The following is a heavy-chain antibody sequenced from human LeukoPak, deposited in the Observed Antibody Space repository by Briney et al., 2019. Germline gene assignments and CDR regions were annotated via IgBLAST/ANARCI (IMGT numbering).Heavy chain of an antibody. CDR3: ARSPYDSSGYYYFDY. J-gene: IGHJ4*02. D-gene: IGHD3-22*01. Sequence: GGSLRLSCAASGFTVSSNYMSWVRQAPGKGLEWVSVIYSGGSTYYADSVKGRFTISRHNSNNTLYLQMNSLRAEDTAVYYCARSPYDSSGYYYFDYWGQGTLVTVSS. V-gene: IGHV3-53*04. CDR2: IYSGGST. CDR1: GFTVSSNY.